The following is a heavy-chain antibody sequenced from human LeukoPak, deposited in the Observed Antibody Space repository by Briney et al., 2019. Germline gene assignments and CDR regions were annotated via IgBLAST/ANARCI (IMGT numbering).Heavy chain of an antibody. CDR1: GYTFTSYG. CDR3: ARDSLSTVVTPWSYVFDI. D-gene: IGHD4-23*01. CDR2: ISAYNGNT. V-gene: IGHV1-18*01. J-gene: IGHJ3*02. Sequence: ASVKVSCKASGYTFTSYGISWVRQAPGQGLEWMGWISAYNGNTNYAQKLQGRVTMTTDTSTSTAYMELRSLRSDDTAVYYCARDSLSTVVTPWSYVFDIWGQGTMVTVSS.